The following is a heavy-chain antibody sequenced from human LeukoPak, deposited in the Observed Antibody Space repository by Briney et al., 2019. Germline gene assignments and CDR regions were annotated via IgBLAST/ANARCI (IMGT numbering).Heavy chain of an antibody. CDR1: GFIFNNYW. D-gene: IGHD3-10*01. V-gene: IGHV3-7*01. CDR2: IKQDGSEI. CDR3: ARQLGGSGSY. J-gene: IGHJ4*02. Sequence: PGGSLRLSCAASGFIFNNYWISWVRQAPGKGLEWVANIKQDGSEIYYVDSVKGRFTISRDNTKNSVYLQMNSLRAEDTAVHYCARQLGGSGSYWGQGTLVTVSS.